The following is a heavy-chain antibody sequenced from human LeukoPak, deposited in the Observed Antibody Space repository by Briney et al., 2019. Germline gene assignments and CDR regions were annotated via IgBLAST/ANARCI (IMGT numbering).Heavy chain of an antibody. Sequence: SETLSLTCTVSGGSISSYYWSWVRQPAGKGLEWLGRIYTSGSTDYNPSLKSRVTISVDTSKNQFSLKLNSVTAADTAVYYCARSSGSRYYIDYWGQGTLVTVSS. CDR2: IYTSGST. V-gene: IGHV4-4*07. D-gene: IGHD1-26*01. J-gene: IGHJ4*02. CDR1: GGSISSYY. CDR3: ARSSGSRYYIDY.